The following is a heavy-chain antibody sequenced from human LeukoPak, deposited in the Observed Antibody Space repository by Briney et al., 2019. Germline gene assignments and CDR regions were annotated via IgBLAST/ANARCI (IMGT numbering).Heavy chain of an antibody. J-gene: IGHJ5*02. CDR3: ARQMDGYCSGGSCYSFWFDP. D-gene: IGHD2-15*01. CDR1: GGSISSYY. Sequence: PSETLSLTCTVSGGSISSYYWSWIRQPPGKGLEWIGYIYYSGSTNYNPSLKSRVTISVDTSKNQFSLKLSSVTAADTAVYYCARQMDGYCSGGSCYSFWFDPWGQGTLVTVSS. CDR2: IYYSGST. V-gene: IGHV4-59*08.